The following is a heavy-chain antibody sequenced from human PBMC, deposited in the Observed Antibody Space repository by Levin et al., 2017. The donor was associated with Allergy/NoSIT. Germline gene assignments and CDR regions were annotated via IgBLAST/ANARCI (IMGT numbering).Heavy chain of an antibody. V-gene: IGHV5-10-1*01. J-gene: IGHJ5*02. D-gene: IGHD2-15*01. Sequence: PGGSLRLSCKTYGYNFTSFWISWVRQMPGKGLEWMGRIDPSDSYTTYSPSFQGHVSIPVDKSIRTVYLQRGSLEASDTAIYYCANTPDCGGGSCYSDRWFDPWGQGTLVSVSS. CDR1: GYNFTSFW. CDR2: IDPSDSYT. CDR3: ANTPDCGGGSCYSDRWFDP.